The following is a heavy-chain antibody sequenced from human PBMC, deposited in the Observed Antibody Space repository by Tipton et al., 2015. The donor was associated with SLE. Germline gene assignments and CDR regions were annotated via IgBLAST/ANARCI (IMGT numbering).Heavy chain of an antibody. Sequence: SGFTFSSYGMHWVRQAPGKGLEWVAFIRYDGSNKYYADSVKGRFTISRDNSKNTLYLQMNSLRAEDTAVYYCAREACSGGSCTGGAFDIWGQGTMVTVSS. CDR1: GFTFSSYG. CDR2: IRYDGSNK. J-gene: IGHJ3*02. V-gene: IGHV3-30*02. D-gene: IGHD2-15*01. CDR3: AREACSGGSCTGGAFDI.